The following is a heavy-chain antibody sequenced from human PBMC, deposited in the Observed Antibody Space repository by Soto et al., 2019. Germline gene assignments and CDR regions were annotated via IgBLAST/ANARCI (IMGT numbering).Heavy chain of an antibody. CDR2: VSGRGGST. J-gene: IGHJ6*02. CDR3: AKDSTVTTSLYFYYYGFDV. D-gene: IGHD4-17*01. Sequence: VGSLRLSCTAYGFTFNHYAMSWVRQAPGKGLEWVSAVSGRGGSTKYADSVKGRFIISRDNSNSTLYLQMDSLRGEDTAVYYCAKDSTVTTSLYFYYYGFDVWGQGTTVTVSS. CDR1: GFTFNHYA. V-gene: IGHV3-23*01.